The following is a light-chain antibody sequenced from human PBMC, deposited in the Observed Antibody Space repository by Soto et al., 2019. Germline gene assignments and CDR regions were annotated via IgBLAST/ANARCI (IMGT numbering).Light chain of an antibody. Sequence: DIVMTQSPLSLPVTPGAPASISCRSSQSLLHSNGYNYLDWYLQKPGQSPKLLIYLGSKRASGAADRFSGSGSRTDFTLKISRVESEDVGVYYCMQALQSHTFGQRTKLEIK. V-gene: IGKV2-28*01. CDR3: MQALQSHT. CDR2: LGS. J-gene: IGKJ2*01. CDR1: QSLLHSNGYNY.